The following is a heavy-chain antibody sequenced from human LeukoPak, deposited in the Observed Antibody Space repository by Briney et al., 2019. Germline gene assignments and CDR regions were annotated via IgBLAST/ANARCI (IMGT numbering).Heavy chain of an antibody. Sequence: GGSPRLSCAASGFTFSSYSMNWVRQAPGKGLEWVSSISSSSSYIYYADSVKGRFTISRDNAKNSLYLQMNSLRAEDTAVYYCASGTYYDILTGFHTRMGDYWGQGTLVTVSS. V-gene: IGHV3-21*01. CDR2: ISSSSSYI. CDR1: GFTFSSYS. CDR3: ASGTYYDILTGFHTRMGDY. D-gene: IGHD3-9*01. J-gene: IGHJ4*02.